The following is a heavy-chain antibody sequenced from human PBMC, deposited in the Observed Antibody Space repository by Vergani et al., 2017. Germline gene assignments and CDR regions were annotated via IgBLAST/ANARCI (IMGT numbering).Heavy chain of an antibody. CDR3: AIDRWAAACHHGDDYYCMDV. Sequence: QVQLVESGGGVVQPGRSLRLSCAASGFTFSSYAMHWVRQAPGKGLEWVAVISYDGSNKYYADSVKGRFTISRDNSKNTLYLQMNSLRAEDTAVYYCAIDRWAAACHHGDDYYCMDVWGQGTTVTVSS. V-gene: IGHV3-30-3*01. D-gene: IGHD4-17*01. J-gene: IGHJ6*02. CDR1: GFTFSSYA. CDR2: ISYDGSNK.